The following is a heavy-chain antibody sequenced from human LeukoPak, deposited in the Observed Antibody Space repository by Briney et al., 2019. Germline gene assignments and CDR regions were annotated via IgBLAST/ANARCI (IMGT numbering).Heavy chain of an antibody. V-gene: IGHV5-51*01. D-gene: IGHD3-10*01. CDR2: IYPGDSDT. CDR1: GYSFTSYW. Sequence: GEPLKISCKGSGYSFTSYWIGWVRQMPGKGLEWMGIIYPGDSDTRYSPSFQGQVTISADKSISTAYLQWSSLKVSDSAMYYCATNTMFRGIHAFDIWGQGTMVTVSS. J-gene: IGHJ3*02. CDR3: ATNTMFRGIHAFDI.